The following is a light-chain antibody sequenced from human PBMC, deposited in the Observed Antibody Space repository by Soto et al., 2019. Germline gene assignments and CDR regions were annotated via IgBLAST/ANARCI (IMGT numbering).Light chain of an antibody. V-gene: IGLV2-11*01. CDR1: SSDVGGYNY. Sequence: QSALTQPRSVSGSPGQSVTISCTGTSSDVGGYNYVSWYQQHPGKAPKLMIYDVSKRPSGVPDRFSGSKSGNTASLSISGLQAEAEAEEDCCSFAGSDAFAKDFGSGTKGT. CDR3: CSFAGSDAFAKD. J-gene: IGLJ1*01. CDR2: DVS.